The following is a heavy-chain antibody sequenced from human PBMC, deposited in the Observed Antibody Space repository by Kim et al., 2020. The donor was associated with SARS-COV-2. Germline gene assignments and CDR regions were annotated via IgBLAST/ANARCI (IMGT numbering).Heavy chain of an antibody. CDR1: GGSFSGYY. V-gene: IGHV4-34*01. CDR3: ASATDCSGGSCYGY. J-gene: IGHJ4*02. CDR2: INHSGST. Sequence: SETLSLTCAVYGGSFSGYYWSWIRQPPGKGLEWIGEINHSGSTNYNPSLKSRVTISVDTSKNQFSLKLSSVTAADTAVYYCASATDCSGGSCYGYWGQGTLVTVSS. D-gene: IGHD2-15*01.